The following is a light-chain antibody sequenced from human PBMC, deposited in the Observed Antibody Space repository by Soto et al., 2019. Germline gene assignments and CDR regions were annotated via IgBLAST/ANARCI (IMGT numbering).Light chain of an antibody. J-gene: IGKJ1*01. CDR2: AAS. CDR1: HDIGNY. V-gene: IGKV1-39*01. Sequence: DIQMTQSPLYLSASIGDRVTITCQASHDIGNYLNWYQQKPGKAPKLLIYAASSLQSGVPSRFSGSGSGTDFTLTISSLQPEDFATYYCQQSYSAPWTVGQGTKVEFK. CDR3: QQSYSAPWT.